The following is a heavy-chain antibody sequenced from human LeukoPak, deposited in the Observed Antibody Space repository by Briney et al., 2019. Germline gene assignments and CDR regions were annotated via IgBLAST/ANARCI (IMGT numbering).Heavy chain of an antibody. CDR1: GFTFDDYA. Sequence: PGRSLRLSCAASGFTFDDYAMHWVRQAPGKGLEWVSGISWNSGSICYADSVKGRFTISRDNAKNSLYLQMNSLRAEDTALYYCARTYSSGWYGKFDYWGQGTLVTVSS. J-gene: IGHJ4*02. D-gene: IGHD6-19*01. CDR2: ISWNSGSI. V-gene: IGHV3-9*01. CDR3: ARTYSSGWYGKFDY.